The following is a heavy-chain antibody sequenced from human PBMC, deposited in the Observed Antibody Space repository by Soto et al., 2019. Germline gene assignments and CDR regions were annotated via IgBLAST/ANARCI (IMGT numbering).Heavy chain of an antibody. Sequence: QVQLVQSGAEVKKPGSSVKVSCKASGGTFSSYAISWVRQAPGQGLEWMGGIIPIFGTANYAQKFQGRVTITADESTSKAYMELSSLRSEDTAVYYCARSAYCGGDCSNWFDPWGQGTLVTVSS. CDR2: IIPIFGTA. V-gene: IGHV1-69*12. CDR3: ARSAYCGGDCSNWFDP. D-gene: IGHD2-21*02. CDR1: GGTFSSYA. J-gene: IGHJ5*02.